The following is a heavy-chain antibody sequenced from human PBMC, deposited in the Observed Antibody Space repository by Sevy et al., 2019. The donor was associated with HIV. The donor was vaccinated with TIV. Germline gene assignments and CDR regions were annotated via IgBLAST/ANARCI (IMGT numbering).Heavy chain of an antibody. Sequence: ASVKVSCKASGYSFTNYGIGWVRQAPGQGLEWRGWISGYNGYTNYAQNLQGRVTMTTDTSTSTAYMELRSLRSDDTAIYYCAKEGKNIRSWFDPWCQGTLVTVSS. CDR1: GYSFTNYG. J-gene: IGHJ5*02. CDR2: ISGYNGYT. V-gene: IGHV1-18*01. CDR3: AKEGKNIRSWFDP. D-gene: IGHD3-3*02.